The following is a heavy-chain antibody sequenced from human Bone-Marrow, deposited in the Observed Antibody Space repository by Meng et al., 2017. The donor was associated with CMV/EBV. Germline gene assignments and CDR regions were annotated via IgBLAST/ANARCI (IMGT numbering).Heavy chain of an antibody. D-gene: IGHD3-10*01. CDR1: GFTFSKVW. V-gene: IGHV3-15*01. CDR2: IKSKTDGGTS. J-gene: IGHJ5*02. Sequence: SCAASGFTFSKVWMSWVRQAPGKGLEWVGRIKSKTDGGTSDYAAPVKGRFAISRDDSKNTLYLQMDSLKTDDTGVYYCATDRGTRDSWGQGTLVTVSS. CDR3: ATDRGTRDS.